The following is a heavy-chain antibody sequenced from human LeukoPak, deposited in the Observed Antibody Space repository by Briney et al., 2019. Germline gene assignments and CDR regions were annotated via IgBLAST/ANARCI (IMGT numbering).Heavy chain of an antibody. CDR3: AKGPGARGHFNWFDP. J-gene: IGHJ5*02. Sequence: RPGGSLRLSCAVSGFSFSNYEMNWVRQAPGKGLEWISYITASSTTIYYADSVKGRFTISRDNAKNSLYLQMNGLRGEDTAVYYCAKGPGARGHFNWFDPWGQGTLVTVSS. V-gene: IGHV3-48*03. CDR1: GFSFSNYE. D-gene: IGHD2-21*02. CDR2: ITASSTTI.